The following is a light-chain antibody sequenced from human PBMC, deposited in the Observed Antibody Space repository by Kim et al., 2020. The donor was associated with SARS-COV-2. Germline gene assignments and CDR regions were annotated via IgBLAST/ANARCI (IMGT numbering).Light chain of an antibody. CDR3: QQSYSTPGFT. CDR2: AAS. CDR1: QSISSY. V-gene: IGKV1-39*01. Sequence: SVGDRVTIACRASQSISSYLNWYQQKPGKAPKLLIYAASSLQSGVPSRFSGSGSGTDFTLTISSLQPEDFATYYCQQSYSTPGFTFGPGTKVDIK. J-gene: IGKJ3*01.